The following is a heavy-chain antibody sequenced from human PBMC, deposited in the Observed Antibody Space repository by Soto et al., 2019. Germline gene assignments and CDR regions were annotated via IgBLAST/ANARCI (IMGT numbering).Heavy chain of an antibody. CDR3: ARGSSWYYLDY. J-gene: IGHJ4*02. CDR1: GFTFSSYD. Sequence: GGSLRLSCAASGFTFSSYDMHWVRQATGKGLEWVSAIGTAGDTHYPGSVKGRFTISRENAKNSLYLQMNSLRAGDTAVYYCARGSSWYYLDYWGQGTLVTVSS. V-gene: IGHV3-13*01. D-gene: IGHD6-13*01. CDR2: IGTAGDT.